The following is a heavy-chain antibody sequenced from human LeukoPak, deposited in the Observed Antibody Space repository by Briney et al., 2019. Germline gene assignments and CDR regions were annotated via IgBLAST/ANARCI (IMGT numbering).Heavy chain of an antibody. CDR2: INSDGSST. Sequence: PGGSLRLSCAASGNYWMHWVRQAPGKGLVWVSRINSDGSSTSYADSVKGRFTISRDNAKNTLYLQMNSLRAEDTAVYYCARAPRGTYYDFWSGYFPGLGDYWGQGTLVTVSS. CDR3: ARAPRGTYYDFWSGYFPGLGDY. D-gene: IGHD3-3*01. V-gene: IGHV3-74*01. CDR1: GNYW. J-gene: IGHJ4*02.